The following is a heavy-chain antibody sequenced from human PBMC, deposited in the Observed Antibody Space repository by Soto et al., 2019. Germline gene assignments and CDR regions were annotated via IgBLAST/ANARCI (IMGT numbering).Heavy chain of an antibody. CDR1: GFTFSSYA. CDR3: AKRGGDHYGPVYFDY. J-gene: IGHJ4*02. CDR2: ISGSGGST. V-gene: IGHV3-23*01. Sequence: GGSLRLSCAASGFTFSSYAMSWVRQAPGKGLEWVSAISGSGGSTYYADSVKGRFTISRDNSKNTLYLQMNSRRAEDTAVYYCAKRGGDHYGPVYFDYWGQGTLVTVSS. D-gene: IGHD3-16*01.